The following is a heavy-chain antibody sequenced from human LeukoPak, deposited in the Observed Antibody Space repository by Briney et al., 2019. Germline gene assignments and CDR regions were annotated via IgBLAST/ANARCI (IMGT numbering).Heavy chain of an antibody. CDR3: ARDKSHIVVVTSYYGMDV. V-gene: IGHV6-1*01. CDR2: TYYRSKWYN. D-gene: IGHD2-21*02. J-gene: IGHJ6*02. CDR1: GDSVSSNSAA. Sequence: SQTLSLTCAISGDSVSSNSAAWNWIRQSPSRGLEWLGRTYYRSKWYNDYAVSVKSRITINPDTSKNQFSLKLSSVTAADTAVYYCARDKSHIVVVTSYYGMDVWGQGTTVTVSS.